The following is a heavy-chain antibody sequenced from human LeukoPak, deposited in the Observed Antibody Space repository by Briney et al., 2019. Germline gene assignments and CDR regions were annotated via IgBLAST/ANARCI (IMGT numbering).Heavy chain of an antibody. CDR3: ARSWEIGAFDI. Sequence: EASVKVSCKASGYTFTSYSISWVRQAPGQGLEWMGWISANDGNTDYPQKLQGRVTMTTDTSTSTAYMELRSLRSDDTAVYYCARSWEIGAFDIWGQGTMVTVSS. CDR2: ISANDGNT. CDR1: GYTFTSYS. V-gene: IGHV1-18*01. J-gene: IGHJ3*02. D-gene: IGHD6-13*01.